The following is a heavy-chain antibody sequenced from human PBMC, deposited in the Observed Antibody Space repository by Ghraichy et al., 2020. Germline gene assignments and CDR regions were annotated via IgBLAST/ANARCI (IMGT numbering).Heavy chain of an antibody. D-gene: IGHD6-19*01. Sequence: ASVKVSCKASGYTFTGYYMHWVRQAPGQGLEWMGWINPNSGGTNYAQKFQGRVTMTRDTSISTAYMELSRLRSDDTAVYYCARSLISGWYHNLCFDYWGQGTLVTVSS. CDR3: ARSLISGWYHNLCFDY. V-gene: IGHV1-2*02. CDR2: INPNSGGT. CDR1: GYTFTGYY. J-gene: IGHJ4*02.